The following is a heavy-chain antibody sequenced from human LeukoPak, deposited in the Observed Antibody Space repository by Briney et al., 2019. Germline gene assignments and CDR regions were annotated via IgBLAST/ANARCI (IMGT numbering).Heavy chain of an antibody. V-gene: IGHV4-59*12. J-gene: IGHJ3*02. CDR3: ARLASRIHAFDI. D-gene: IGHD3-9*01. CDR1: GGSISSYY. CDR2: IYYSGST. Sequence: SETLSLTCTVSGGSISSYYWSWIRQPPGKGLEWIGYIYYSGSTNYNPSLKSRVTISVDTSKNQFSLKLSSVSAADTAVYYCARLASRIHAFDIWGQGAMVTVSS.